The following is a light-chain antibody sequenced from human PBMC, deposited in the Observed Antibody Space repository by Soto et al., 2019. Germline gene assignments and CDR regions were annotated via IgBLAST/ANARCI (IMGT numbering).Light chain of an antibody. CDR1: NSNVGTNND. CDR2: EVN. V-gene: IGLV2-8*01. CDR3: SSHAGRNNFV. J-gene: IGLJ3*02. Sequence: QSALAQPPSASGSPGQSVTITCTGTNSNVGTNNDVSWYQHHPGNAQNFLIYEVNRRPFGVPGLFAGSKSGTTAPLTVSGLPAEDDADYYGSSHAGRNNFVFGGGTKLTVL.